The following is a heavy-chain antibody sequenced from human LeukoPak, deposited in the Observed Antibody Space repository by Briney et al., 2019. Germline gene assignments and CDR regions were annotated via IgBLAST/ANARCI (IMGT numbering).Heavy chain of an antibody. J-gene: IGHJ4*02. CDR2: INHSGST. Sequence: SETLSLTCAVYGGSFSGYYWSWIRQPPGKGLEWIGEINHSGSTNYNPSHKSRVTISVDTSKNQFSLKLSSVTAADTAVYYCARVLRRDGSTDYWGQGTLVTVSS. D-gene: IGHD5-24*01. CDR1: GGSFSGYY. V-gene: IGHV4-34*01. CDR3: ARVLRRDGSTDY.